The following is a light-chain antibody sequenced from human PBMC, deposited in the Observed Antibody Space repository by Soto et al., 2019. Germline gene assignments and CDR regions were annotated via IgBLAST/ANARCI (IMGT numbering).Light chain of an antibody. Sequence: DIQMTQSPSTLSASVGDSVTITCRASQSISSWLAWYQQKPGKAPKLLIYKASSLESGVPSRFSGSGSGTEFTLTISSLQPDDFATYYCQQYNSYWTFGQGTKVDI. CDR3: QQYNSYWT. J-gene: IGKJ1*01. CDR1: QSISSW. V-gene: IGKV1-5*03. CDR2: KAS.